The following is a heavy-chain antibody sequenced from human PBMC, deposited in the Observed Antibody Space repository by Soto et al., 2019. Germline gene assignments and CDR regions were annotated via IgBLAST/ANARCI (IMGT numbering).Heavy chain of an antibody. J-gene: IGHJ5*02. CDR2: IYYSGST. CDR1: GGSISSGDYY. Sequence: PSETLSLTCTVSGGSISSGDYYWSWIRQPPGKGLEWIGYIYYSGSTYYNPSLKSRLTISVDTSKNQFSLKLSSVTAADTAVYYCARGRRDGTAWFDPWGQGTLVTVSS. CDR3: ARGRRDGTAWFDP. V-gene: IGHV4-30-4*01.